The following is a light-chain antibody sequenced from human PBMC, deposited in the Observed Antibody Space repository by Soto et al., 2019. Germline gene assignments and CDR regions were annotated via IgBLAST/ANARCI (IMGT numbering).Light chain of an antibody. CDR2: SNN. CDR3: AAWDDSLNGDV. J-gene: IGLJ1*01. V-gene: IGLV1-44*01. CDR1: ISNIGSNT. Sequence: QSALTPPPSASGTPGQRVTISCSDRISNIGSNTVNWYQQLPGTAPKLLIYSNNQRPSGVPDRFSGSKSGTSASLAISGRQSEDEADYYCAAWDDSLNGDVFGPGTKGIV.